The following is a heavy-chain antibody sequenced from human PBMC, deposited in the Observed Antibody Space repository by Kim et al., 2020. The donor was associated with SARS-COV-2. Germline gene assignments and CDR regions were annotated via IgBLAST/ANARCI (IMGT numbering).Heavy chain of an antibody. Sequence: GGSLRLSCAASGFTFSSYAMSWVRQAPGKGLEWVSAISGSGGSTYYVDSVKGRFTISRDNSKNTLYLQMNSLRAEDTAVYYCAKRPDVLLWFGGLAGDYFDYCGQGALVTVSS. CDR1: GFTFSSYA. D-gene: IGHD3-10*01. J-gene: IGHJ4*02. CDR2: ISGSGGST. V-gene: IGHV3-23*01. CDR3: AKRPDVLLWFGGLAGDYFDY.